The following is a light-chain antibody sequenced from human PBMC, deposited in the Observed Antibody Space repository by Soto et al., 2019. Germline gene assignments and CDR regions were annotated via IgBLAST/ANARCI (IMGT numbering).Light chain of an antibody. CDR1: QSVTPQ. CDR2: GAS. V-gene: IGKV3-20*01. CDR3: QQYGGSTRT. Sequence: IVLTQSPGTLSLSPGERATPSCRASQSVTPQLAWYQQKPGQAPRLIIHGASSRATGVPDRITGSGSGTDFTLSISRLEPEDFAVYYCQQYGGSTRTFGQGTKVDIK. J-gene: IGKJ1*01.